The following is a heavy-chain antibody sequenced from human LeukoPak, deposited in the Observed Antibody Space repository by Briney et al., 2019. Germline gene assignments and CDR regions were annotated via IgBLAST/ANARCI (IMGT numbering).Heavy chain of an antibody. Sequence: KASETLSLTCTVSGGSISSSSYYWGWIRQPPGKGLEWIGNIYYSGSTYYNPSLKSRVTISVDTSKNQFSLKLSSVTAADTAVYYCARTHYYDYGDYKYFDYWGQGTLVTVSS. D-gene: IGHD4-17*01. CDR1: GGSISSSSYY. V-gene: IGHV4-39*07. CDR3: ARTHYYDYGDYKYFDY. J-gene: IGHJ4*02. CDR2: IYYSGST.